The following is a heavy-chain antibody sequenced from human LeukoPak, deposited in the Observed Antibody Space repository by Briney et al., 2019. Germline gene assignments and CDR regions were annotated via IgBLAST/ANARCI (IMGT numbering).Heavy chain of an antibody. CDR2: INHSGST. J-gene: IGHJ4*02. CDR1: GGSFSGYY. Sequence: SETLSLTCAVYGGSFSGYYWSWIRQPPGKGLEWIGEINHSGSTNYNPSLKSRVTISVDTSKNQFSLKLNSVTAADTAVYFCARIGSGNSGFHDYWGQGTLVTVSS. D-gene: IGHD2/OR15-2a*01. CDR3: ARIGSGNSGFHDY. V-gene: IGHV4-34*01.